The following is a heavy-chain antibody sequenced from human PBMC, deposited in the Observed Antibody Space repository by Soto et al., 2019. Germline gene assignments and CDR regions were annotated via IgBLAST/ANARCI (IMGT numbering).Heavy chain of an antibody. J-gene: IGHJ5*02. CDR1: GFTFSSYA. CDR3: AREEGYCISTSGYYNWFDP. Sequence: QVQLVESGGGVVQPGRSLRLSCAASGFTFSSYAMHWVRQAPGKGLEWVAVISYDGSNKYYADSVKGRFTISRDNSKNXLXPQMNSLRAEDTAVYYCAREEGYCISTSGYYNWFDPWGQGTLVTVSS. CDR2: ISYDGSNK. D-gene: IGHD2-2*01. V-gene: IGHV3-30-3*01.